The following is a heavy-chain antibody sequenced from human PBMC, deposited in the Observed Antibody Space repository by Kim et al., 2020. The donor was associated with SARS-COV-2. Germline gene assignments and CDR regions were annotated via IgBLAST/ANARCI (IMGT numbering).Heavy chain of an antibody. V-gene: IGHV3-30*07. Sequence: VKSRFTIPRDNSKNTLYLQMNSLGAEDTAVYSCARAMVRESYYYYGMDVWGQGTTVTVSS. J-gene: IGHJ6*02. CDR3: ARAMVRESYYYYGMDV. D-gene: IGHD3-10*01.